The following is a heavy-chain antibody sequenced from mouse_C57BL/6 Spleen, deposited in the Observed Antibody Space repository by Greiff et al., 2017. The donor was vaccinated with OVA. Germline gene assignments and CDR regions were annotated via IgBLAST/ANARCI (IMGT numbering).Heavy chain of an antibody. CDR1: GYSITSGYY. D-gene: IGHD4-1*01. V-gene: IGHV3-6*01. Sequence: EVQLQESGPGLVKPSQSLSLTCSVTGYSITSGYYWNWIRQFPGNKLEWMGYISYDGSNNYNPSLKNRISITRDTSKNQFFLKLNSVTTEDTATYYCARVLTGTEAWFAYWGQGTLVTVSA. CDR2: ISYDGSN. J-gene: IGHJ3*01. CDR3: ARVLTGTEAWFAY.